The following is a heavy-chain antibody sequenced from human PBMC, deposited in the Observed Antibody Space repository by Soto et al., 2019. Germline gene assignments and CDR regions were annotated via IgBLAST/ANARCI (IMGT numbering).Heavy chain of an antibody. J-gene: IGHJ4*02. Sequence: SVKVSCKASGGTFSSYAISWVRQAPGQGLEWMGGIIPIFGTANYAQKFQGRVTITADESNRTVYLQWSSLKATDTALYYCVRHWDHFDSSGYDFDSWGQGTPVTVSS. CDR2: IIPIFGTA. V-gene: IGHV1-69*13. CDR3: VRHWDHFDSSGYDFDS. CDR1: GGTFSSYA. D-gene: IGHD3-22*01.